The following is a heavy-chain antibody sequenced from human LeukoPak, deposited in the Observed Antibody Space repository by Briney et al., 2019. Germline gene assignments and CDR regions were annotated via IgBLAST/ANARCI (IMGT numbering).Heavy chain of an antibody. D-gene: IGHD3-22*01. CDR3: ATAHYYYDSSVVD. J-gene: IGHJ4*02. Sequence: ASVKVPCKASGGTFSSYAISWVRQAPGQGLEWMGRIIPILGIANYAQKFQGRVTITADKSTSTAYMELSSLRSEDTAVYYCATAHYYYDSSVVDWGQGTLVTVSS. CDR1: GGTFSSYA. CDR2: IIPILGIA. V-gene: IGHV1-69*04.